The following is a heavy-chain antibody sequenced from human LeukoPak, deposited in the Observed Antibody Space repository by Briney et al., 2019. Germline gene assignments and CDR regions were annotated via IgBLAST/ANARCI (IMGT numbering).Heavy chain of an antibody. D-gene: IGHD2-15*01. CDR1: GGSMSSYY. CDR3: ARESRDCSGGSCYSTGLAY. J-gene: IGHJ4*02. CDR2: NYTSGST. Sequence: SETLSLTCTVSGGSMSSYYWSWIRQPAGKGLEWIGRNYTSGSTNYNTSLKSRVTMSADTSKNQFSLKLSSVTAADTAVYYCARESRDCSGGSCYSTGLAYWGQGTLVTVSS. V-gene: IGHV4-4*07.